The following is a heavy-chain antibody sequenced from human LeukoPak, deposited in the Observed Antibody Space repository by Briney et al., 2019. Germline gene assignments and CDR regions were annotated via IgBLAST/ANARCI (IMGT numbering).Heavy chain of an antibody. CDR2: MNPNSGNT. D-gene: IGHD6-13*01. Sequence: ASVKVSCKASGYTFTSYDINWVRQATGQGLEWMGWMNPNSGNTGYAQKFQGRVTMTRNTSRSIAYMELSSLRSEDMAVYYCARSPPGYSSRLNWFDPWGQGTLVTVSS. J-gene: IGHJ5*02. V-gene: IGHV1-8*01. CDR3: ARSPPGYSSRLNWFDP. CDR1: GYTFTSYD.